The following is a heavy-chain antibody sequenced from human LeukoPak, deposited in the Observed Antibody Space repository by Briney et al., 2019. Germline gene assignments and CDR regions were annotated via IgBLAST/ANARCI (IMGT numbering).Heavy chain of an antibody. Sequence: GESLRLSCAASGFTFSSYSMNWVRQAPGKGLEWVSHITASGTAMFYADSVKGRFTISRDNAKNSLYLQTNSLRDEDTAVYYCASSGSYRFDYWGQGTLVTVSS. CDR2: ITASGTAM. J-gene: IGHJ4*02. V-gene: IGHV3-48*02. CDR3: ASSGSYRFDY. D-gene: IGHD1-26*01. CDR1: GFTFSSYS.